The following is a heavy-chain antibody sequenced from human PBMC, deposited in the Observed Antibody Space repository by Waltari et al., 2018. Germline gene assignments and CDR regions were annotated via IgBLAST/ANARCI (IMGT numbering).Heavy chain of an antibody. CDR1: GGSFSGYY. CDR2: INHSGST. V-gene: IGHV4-34*01. J-gene: IGHJ6*03. D-gene: IGHD3-10*01. Sequence: QVQLQQWGAGLLKPSETLSLTCAVYGGSFSGYYWSWIRQPPGKGLEWIGEINHSGSTNYNPPLTSRVTISVATSKNQFSLKLSSVTAADTAVYYCARGGRGSVRGYMDVWGKGTTVTVSS. CDR3: ARGGRGSVRGYMDV.